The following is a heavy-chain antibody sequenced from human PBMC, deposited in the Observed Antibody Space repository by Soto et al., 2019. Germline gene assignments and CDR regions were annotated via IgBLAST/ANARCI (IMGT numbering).Heavy chain of an antibody. J-gene: IGHJ6*02. D-gene: IGHD1-1*01. CDR1: GFTFDDYT. CDR2: ISWDGGST. Sequence: GGSLRLSCAASGFTFDDYTMHWVRQAPGKGLEWVSLISWDGGSTYYADSVKGRFTISRDNSKNSLYLQMNSLRTEDTALYYCAKGGTTGTTGYYYYGMDVWGQGTTVTVSS. CDR3: AKGGTTGTTGYYYYGMDV. V-gene: IGHV3-43*01.